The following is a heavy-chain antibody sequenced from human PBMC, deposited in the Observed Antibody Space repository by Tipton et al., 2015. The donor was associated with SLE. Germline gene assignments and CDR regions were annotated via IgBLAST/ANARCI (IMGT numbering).Heavy chain of an antibody. Sequence: TLSLTCTVSGGSISSYYWSWIRQPPGEGLEWIGYIYYSGSTNYNPSLKSRVTISVDTSKNQFSLKLSSVTAADTAVYYCARDGGYWGQGTLVTVSS. D-gene: IGHD3-16*01. CDR2: IYYSGST. J-gene: IGHJ4*02. V-gene: IGHV4-59*01. CDR3: ARDGGY. CDR1: GGSISSYY.